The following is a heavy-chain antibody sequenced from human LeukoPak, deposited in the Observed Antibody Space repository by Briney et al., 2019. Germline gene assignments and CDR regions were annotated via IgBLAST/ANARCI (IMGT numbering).Heavy chain of an antibody. CDR3: ARDPGSDSCGPPLFDY. Sequence: ASVKVSCKASGYTLTSYVISGVRQAPGQGREWMGWISAYNGNTNYAQKLQGRVTMTTDTSTSTAYMELRSLRSDDTAVYYCARDPGSDSCGPPLFDYWGQGTLVTVSS. CDR1: GYTLTSYV. CDR2: ISAYNGNT. D-gene: IGHD3-22*01. J-gene: IGHJ4*02. V-gene: IGHV1-18*01.